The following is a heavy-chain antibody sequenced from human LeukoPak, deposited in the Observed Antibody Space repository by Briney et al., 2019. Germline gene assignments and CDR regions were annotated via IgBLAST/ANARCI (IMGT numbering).Heavy chain of an antibody. CDR1: GFTFGDYA. CDR3: SRDDGAVAGDFDY. D-gene: IGHD6-19*01. Sequence: GGSLRLSCTTSGFTFGDYAMIWFRQAPGKGLEWVGFIKSKVYGGTTEYAASVKGRFIISRDDSKSIAHLQMNSLKTDDTAVYYCSRDDGAVAGDFDYWGQGTLVTVSS. V-gene: IGHV3-49*03. CDR2: IKSKVYGGTT. J-gene: IGHJ4*02.